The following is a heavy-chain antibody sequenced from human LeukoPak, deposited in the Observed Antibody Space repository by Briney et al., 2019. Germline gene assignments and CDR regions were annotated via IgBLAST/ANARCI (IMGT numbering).Heavy chain of an antibody. J-gene: IGHJ5*02. CDR1: GFTFSSYA. V-gene: IGHV3-64*01. CDR2: ISSNGGST. D-gene: IGHD2/OR15-2a*01. Sequence: PGGSLRLSCAASGFTFSSYAMHWVRQAPGKGLEYVSAISSNGGSTYYANSVKGRFTISRDNSENTLYLQMGSLRAEDMAVYYCAREDPSMVNWFDPWGQGTLVTVSS. CDR3: AREDPSMVNWFDP.